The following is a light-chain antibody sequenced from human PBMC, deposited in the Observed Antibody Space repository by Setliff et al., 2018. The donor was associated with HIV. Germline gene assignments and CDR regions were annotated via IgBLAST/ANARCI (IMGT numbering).Light chain of an antibody. J-gene: IGLJ1*01. Sequence: QSALTQPASVSGSPGQSITISCTGTSSDVGSYDYVSWYQQHAGRAPKLMIYDVINRPSGVSNRFSGSKSGNTASLTISGLQAEDEADYYCCSYAGSSTYVFGTGTKVTVL. CDR2: DVI. CDR1: SSDVGSYDY. CDR3: CSYAGSSTYV. V-gene: IGLV2-14*03.